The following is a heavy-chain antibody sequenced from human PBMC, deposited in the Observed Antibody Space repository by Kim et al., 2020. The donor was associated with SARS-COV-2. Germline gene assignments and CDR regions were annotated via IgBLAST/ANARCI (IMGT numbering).Heavy chain of an antibody. D-gene: IGHD2-15*01. CDR3: ARQFCSGGNCYPYFDY. V-gene: IGHV4-59*08. CDR1: GGSISSYY. J-gene: IGHJ4*01. CDR2: IYYSGTT. Sequence: SETLPLTCSVSGGSISSYYWSWIRQPPGMRLEWIGFIYYSGTTNYNPSLKSRVTISVDTSKNQFSLKLSSVTAADTAVYYCARQFCSGGNCYPYFDYWG.